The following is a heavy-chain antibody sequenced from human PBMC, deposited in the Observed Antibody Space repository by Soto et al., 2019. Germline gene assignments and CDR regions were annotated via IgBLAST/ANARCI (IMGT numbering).Heavy chain of an antibody. V-gene: IGHV5-51*01. Sequence: GESLKISCRGSGYSFTSYWIGWVRQMPGKGLEWMGISYPSDSDTRYSPSFPGPVTISADKSISTAYLQWSSLKASDTAMYYCARHYYCCYGMDVWGQGTTVTVSS. CDR3: ARHYYCCYGMDV. CDR2: SYPSDSDT. J-gene: IGHJ6*02. CDR1: GYSFTSYW.